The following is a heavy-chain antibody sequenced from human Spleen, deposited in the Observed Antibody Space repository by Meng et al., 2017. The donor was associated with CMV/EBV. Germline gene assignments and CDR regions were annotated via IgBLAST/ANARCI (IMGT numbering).Heavy chain of an antibody. V-gene: IGHV3-30*02. CDR3: AKDSPITIFGVVIGSRYYYYGMDV. D-gene: IGHD3-3*01. CDR2: IRYDGSNK. J-gene: IGHJ6*02. Sequence: GESLKISCAASGFTFSSYGMHWVRQAPGKGLEWVAVIRYDGSNKYYADSVKGRFTISRDNSKNTLYLQMNSLRAEDTAVYYCAKDSPITIFGVVIGSRYYYYGMDVWGQGTTVTVSS. CDR1: GFTFSSYG.